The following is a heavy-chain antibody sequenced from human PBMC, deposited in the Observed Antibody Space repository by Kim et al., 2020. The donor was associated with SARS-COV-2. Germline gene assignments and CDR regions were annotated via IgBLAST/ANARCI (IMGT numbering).Heavy chain of an antibody. CDR2: IYDIGST. CDR1: GASISSDSYY. J-gene: IGHJ4*02. D-gene: IGHD3-10*01. Sequence: SETLSLTCTVSGASISSDSYYWTWVRQHPGTGLEWIGYIYDIGSTLFNPSLLSRLTMSRDTSKNKFSLRLTSVTAADTAVYYCARQKNGGLDSWGQGTLVSVSS. V-gene: IGHV4-31*03. CDR3: ARQKNGGLDS.